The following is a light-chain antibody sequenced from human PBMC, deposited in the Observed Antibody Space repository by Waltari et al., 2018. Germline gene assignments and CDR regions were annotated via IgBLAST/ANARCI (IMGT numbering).Light chain of an antibody. Sequence: SYVLTQPPSVSVAPGQTATLACGADPIRTKNVHWYQQRPGQAPVLVVYHDSGRPSGIPERFSGSNSENTAILTITGVEAGDEADYYCQVWDSDRVVFGGGTKLTVL. V-gene: IGLV3-21*02. CDR2: HDS. CDR3: QVWDSDRVV. CDR1: PIRTKN. J-gene: IGLJ2*01.